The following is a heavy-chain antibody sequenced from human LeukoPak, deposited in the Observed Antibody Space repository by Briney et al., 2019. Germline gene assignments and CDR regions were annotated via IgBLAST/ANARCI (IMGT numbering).Heavy chain of an antibody. J-gene: IGHJ5*02. Sequence: SGTLSLTCTVSGGSISSSSYYWGWIRQPPGKGLEWIGSIYYSGSTYYNPSLKSRVTISVDTSKNQFSLKLSSVTAADTAVYYCARVVGFLEWLPPHNWFDPWGQGTLVTVSS. V-gene: IGHV4-39*07. CDR1: GGSISSSSYY. D-gene: IGHD3-3*01. CDR3: ARVVGFLEWLPPHNWFDP. CDR2: IYYSGST.